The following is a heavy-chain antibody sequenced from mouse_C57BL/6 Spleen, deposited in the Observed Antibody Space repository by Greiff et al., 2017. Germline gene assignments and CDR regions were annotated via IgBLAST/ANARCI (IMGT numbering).Heavy chain of an antibody. V-gene: IGHV1-64*01. CDR2: IHPNSGST. J-gene: IGHJ4*01. Sequence: QVQLQQPGAELVKPGASVKLSCKASGYTFTSYWMHWVKQRPGQGLEWIGMIHPNSGSTNYNEKFKSKATLTVDKSSSTAYMQLSSLTSEDSAVYYCARSGYSNYAMDYWGQGTSVTVSS. D-gene: IGHD2-5*01. CDR3: ARSGYSNYAMDY. CDR1: GYTFTSYW.